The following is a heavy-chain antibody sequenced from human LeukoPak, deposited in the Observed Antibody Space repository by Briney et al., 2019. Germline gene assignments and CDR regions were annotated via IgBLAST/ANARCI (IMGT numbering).Heavy chain of an antibody. CDR2: IYWNDDK. CDR3: AHTLHYYDSTRYYYMDV. CDR1: GFSLSTSGVG. Sequence: SGPTLVNPTQTLTLTCTISGFSLSTSGVGVGWIRQPPGKALEWLALIYWNDDKRYSPSLKSRLTITNDTSKNQVVLTMANMDPVDTATYYFAHTLHYYDSTRYYYMDVWGKGTTVTVSS. J-gene: IGHJ6*03. V-gene: IGHV2-5*01. D-gene: IGHD3-22*01.